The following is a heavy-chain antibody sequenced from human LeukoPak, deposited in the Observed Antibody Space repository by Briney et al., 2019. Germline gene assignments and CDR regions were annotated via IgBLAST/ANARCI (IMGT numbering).Heavy chain of an antibody. CDR3: ARGDSSSSGLGMDV. CDR2: INHSGST. CDR1: GGSFSGYY. J-gene: IGHJ6*02. V-gene: IGHV4-34*01. Sequence: SETLSLTCAVYGGSFSGYYWSWIRQPPGKGLEWIGEINHSGSTNYNPSLKGRVTISVDTSKNQFSLKLSSVTAADTAVYYCARGDSSSSGLGMDVWGQGTTVTVSS. D-gene: IGHD6-6*01.